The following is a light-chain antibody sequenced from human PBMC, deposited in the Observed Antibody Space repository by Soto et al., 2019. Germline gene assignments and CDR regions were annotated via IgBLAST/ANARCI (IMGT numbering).Light chain of an antibody. CDR3: QESYNTRAVD. CDR2: AAS. CDR1: QSISSY. Sequence: DIQMTQSPSSLSASVGDRVTIICRASQSISSYLNWYQQKPGKSPKFLIYAASTVESGVPSRFSGRVSGTNFTLTISSLQPEDFASYYCQESYNTRAVDFGGGTEVDIK. V-gene: IGKV1-39*01. J-gene: IGKJ4*01.